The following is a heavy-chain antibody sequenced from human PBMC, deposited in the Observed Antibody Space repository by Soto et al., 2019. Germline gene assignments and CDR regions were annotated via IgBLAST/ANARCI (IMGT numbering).Heavy chain of an antibody. CDR2: ISYDGSNK. V-gene: IGHV3-30-3*01. D-gene: IGHD6-19*01. CDR1: GFTFSSYA. J-gene: IGHJ3*02. CDR3: ARAFLPSAWPNIYAFDI. Sequence: PGGSLRLSCAASGFTFSSYAMHWVRQAPGKGLGWVAVISYDGSNKYYADSVKGRFTISRDNSKNTLYLQMNSLRAEDTAVYYCARAFLPSAWPNIYAFDISGQGTMVTVSS.